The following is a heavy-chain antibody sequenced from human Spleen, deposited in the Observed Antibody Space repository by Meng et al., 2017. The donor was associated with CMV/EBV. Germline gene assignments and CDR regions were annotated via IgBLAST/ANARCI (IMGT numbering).Heavy chain of an antibody. J-gene: IGHJ4*02. Sequence: GGSLRLSCAASGFTFSSYSMNWVRQAPGKGLEWVSSISSSSGYIYYADSVKGRFTISRDNAKNSLYLQMNSLRAEDTAVYYCAREGGTYHFDYWGQGTLVTVSS. D-gene: IGHD1-26*01. CDR2: ISSSSGYI. V-gene: IGHV3-21*01. CDR3: AREGGTYHFDY. CDR1: GFTFSSYS.